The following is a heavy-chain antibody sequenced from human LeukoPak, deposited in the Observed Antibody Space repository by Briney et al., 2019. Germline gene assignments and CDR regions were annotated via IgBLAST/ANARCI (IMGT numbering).Heavy chain of an antibody. D-gene: IGHD3-22*01. CDR2: FYHSGST. V-gene: IGHV4-38-2*02. CDR1: GYSISSDYY. J-gene: IGHJ4*02. Sequence: SETPSLTCTVSGYSISSDYYWGWIRQPPGKGLEWIGSFYHSGSTYYNPSLKSRVTISVDTSKNQFSLKLSSVTAADTAVYYCARFDLNFYESRAFDYWGQGTLVTVSS. CDR3: ARFDLNFYESRAFDY.